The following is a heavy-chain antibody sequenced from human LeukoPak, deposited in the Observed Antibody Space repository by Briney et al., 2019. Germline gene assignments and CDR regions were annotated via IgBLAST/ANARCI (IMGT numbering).Heavy chain of an antibody. CDR1: GFSLNTRAVG. J-gene: IGHJ4*02. V-gene: IGHV2-5*02. Sequence: SGATLANPTQTLTVTCTSYGFSLNTRAVGVGWIRQPPGKALEWLAFIYWDESKRYSPSLRSRVTITKDTSKNQVVLTMTNMDPADTATYYCVYRSRVTESWCDYWGQGTLVTVSS. D-gene: IGHD2-8*02. CDR3: VYRSRVTESWCDY. CDR2: IYWDESK.